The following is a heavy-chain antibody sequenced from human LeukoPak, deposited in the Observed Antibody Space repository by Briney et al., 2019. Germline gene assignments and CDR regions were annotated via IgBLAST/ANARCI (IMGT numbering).Heavy chain of an antibody. D-gene: IGHD6-13*01. CDR2: IVPIFGTT. J-gene: IGHJ3*02. CDR1: GGTFSSYA. CDR3: ARDRGERGSSWSLPAHGFDI. V-gene: IGHV1-69*05. Sequence: ASVKVSCKASGGTFSSYAINWVRQAPGQGLEWMGRIVPIFGTTNHRQKFQGRVTITTDEPTRTAFMELSSLRSEDTAVYYCARDRGERGSSWSLPAHGFDIWGQGTMVTVSS.